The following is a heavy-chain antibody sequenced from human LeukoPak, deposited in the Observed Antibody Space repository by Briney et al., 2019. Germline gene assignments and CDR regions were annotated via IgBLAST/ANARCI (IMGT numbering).Heavy chain of an antibody. CDR1: GFTFSSYG. V-gene: IGHV3-30*02. CDR3: AKPPEPYCSSTSCQRVYYYYYMDV. CDR2: IRYDGSNK. J-gene: IGHJ6*03. Sequence: GGSLRLSCAASGFTFSSYGMHWVRQAPGKGLEWEAFIRYDGSNKYYADSVKGRFTISRDNSRNTLYLQMNSLRAEDTAVYYCAKPPEPYCSSTSCQRVYYYYYMDVWGKGTTVTVSS. D-gene: IGHD2-2*01.